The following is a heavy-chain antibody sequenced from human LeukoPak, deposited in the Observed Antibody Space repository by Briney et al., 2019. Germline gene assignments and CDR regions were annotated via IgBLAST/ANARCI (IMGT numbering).Heavy chain of an antibody. Sequence: GGSLRLSCAASGFTFSSYAMSWVRQAPGKGLEWVSAISGSGGSTYYADSVKGRFTISRDNSKNTLYLQMNSLRAEDTAVYYCAKENLIGGYSYPVANWFDPWGQGTLVTVSS. V-gene: IGHV3-23*01. CDR2: ISGSGGST. CDR3: AKENLIGGYSYPVANWFDP. D-gene: IGHD5-18*01. J-gene: IGHJ5*02. CDR1: GFTFSSYA.